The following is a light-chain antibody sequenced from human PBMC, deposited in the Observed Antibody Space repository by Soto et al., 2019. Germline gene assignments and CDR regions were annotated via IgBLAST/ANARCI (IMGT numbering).Light chain of an antibody. CDR3: QQSSNWLS. V-gene: IGKV3D-20*02. CDR2: GAS. J-gene: IGKJ5*01. Sequence: EIVLTQSPGTLSLSPVERATLAFRASQSVSSNYLAWYQQKPGQAPRLLIYGASSRATGIPDRFSGSGSGTDFTLTISSLETEDFAVYYCQQSSNWLSFGQGTRLEIK. CDR1: QSVSSNY.